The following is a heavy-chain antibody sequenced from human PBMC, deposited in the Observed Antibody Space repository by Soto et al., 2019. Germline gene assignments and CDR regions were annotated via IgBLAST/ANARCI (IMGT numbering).Heavy chain of an antibody. V-gene: IGHV3-30*18. CDR3: AKERTYYYDSNGYSHDAFDF. J-gene: IGHJ3*01. CDR2: ISYDGSNE. Sequence: QVQLVESGGGVVQPGRSLRLSCAGSGFIFSIYGMHWVRQAPGKGLEWEAVISYDGSNEYYADSVKGRFTISRDNSKNTLYLQMNILRAEDTAVYYCAKERTYYYDSNGYSHDAFDFWGQGTMVTVSS. D-gene: IGHD3-22*01. CDR1: GFIFSIYG.